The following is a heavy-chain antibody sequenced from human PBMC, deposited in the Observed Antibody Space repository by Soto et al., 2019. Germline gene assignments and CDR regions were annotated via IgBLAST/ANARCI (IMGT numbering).Heavy chain of an antibody. CDR1: GFTFSSYW. J-gene: IGHJ4*02. V-gene: IGHV3-74*01. Sequence: EVQLVESGGGLVQPGGSLRLSCAASGFTFSSYWMHWVRQVPEKGLVWVSRINSDGSITNYADAVKGRFTLSRDNVKNPLYLQMNSLRAEDTAVYYCVRDPRSVGGSYRPDYWGQGTLVTVSS. D-gene: IGHD3-16*02. CDR2: INSDGSIT. CDR3: VRDPRSVGGSYRPDY.